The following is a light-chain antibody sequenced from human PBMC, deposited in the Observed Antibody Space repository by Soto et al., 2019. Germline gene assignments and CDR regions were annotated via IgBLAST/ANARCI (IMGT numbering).Light chain of an antibody. V-gene: IGKV1-8*01. J-gene: IGKJ3*01. Sequence: AIRMTQSPSSLSASTGDRVTITCRASQGISSYLAWYQQKPGKAPKLLIYAASTLQSGVPSRFSGSGSGTDFTLTISCLQSEDFATHYSQQYYSYPRGFTSGPGTKVDIK. CDR3: QQYYSYPRGFT. CDR2: AAS. CDR1: QGISSY.